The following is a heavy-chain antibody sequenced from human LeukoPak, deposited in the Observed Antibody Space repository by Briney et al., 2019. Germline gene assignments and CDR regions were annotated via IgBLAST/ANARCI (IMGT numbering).Heavy chain of an antibody. V-gene: IGHV4-34*01. CDR3: ARVGYGYLIDY. CDR1: GGSFSGYY. Sequence: PPETLSLTCAVYGGSFSGYYWSWIRQPPGKGLEWIGEINHSGSTNYNPSLKSRVTISVDTSKNQFSLKLSSVTAADTAVYYCARVGYGYLIDYWGQGTLVTVSS. J-gene: IGHJ4*02. D-gene: IGHD5-18*01. CDR2: INHSGST.